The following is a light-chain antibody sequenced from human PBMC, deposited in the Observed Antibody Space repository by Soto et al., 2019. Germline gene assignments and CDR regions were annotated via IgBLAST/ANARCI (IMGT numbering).Light chain of an antibody. J-gene: IGLJ3*02. V-gene: IGLV2-14*01. CDR2: EVT. CDR3: TSYTSSSTRKV. Sequence: QSALTQPASVSGSPGQSITISCTGTSSDVGGYNYVSWYQQHPGKAPKLMIYEVTNRPSWVSNRFSGSKSGNTASLTISGLQAEDEADYYCTSYTSSSTRKVFGGGTKLTVL. CDR1: SSDVGGYNY.